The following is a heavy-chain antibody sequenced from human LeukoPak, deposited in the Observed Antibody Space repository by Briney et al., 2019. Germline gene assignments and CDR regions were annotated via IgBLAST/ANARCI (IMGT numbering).Heavy chain of an antibody. CDR2: IYENGGTT. V-gene: IGHV3-23*01. CDR1: GFTFRSHA. Sequence: GALRLSCVGSGFTFRSHAMSWVRQAPEKGLAFVSGIYENGGTTYYADSVKGRFSISRDNSKNTLYLQMDSLRGEDTAVYYCAKDFRIGYSAHFDYWGQGALVTVSS. D-gene: IGHD2-21*01. J-gene: IGHJ4*02. CDR3: AKDFRIGYSAHFDY.